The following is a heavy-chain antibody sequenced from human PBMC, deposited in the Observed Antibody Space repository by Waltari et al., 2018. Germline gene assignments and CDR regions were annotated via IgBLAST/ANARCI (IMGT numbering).Heavy chain of an antibody. CDR2: ISWNGGSM. Sequence: EMRLVESGGGLVQPGRSLRLSCEASGFMFEDYAMHWVRQRPGKGLEWVSGISWNGGSMGYVDSVKGRFTISRDNAKNSLYLQMNSLRSEDMALYYCAKARTYGGLIGPVTGDFALWGRGTLVTVSS. CDR3: AKARTYGGLIGPVTGDFAL. J-gene: IGHJ2*01. D-gene: IGHD3-16*02. V-gene: IGHV3-9*03. CDR1: GFMFEDYA.